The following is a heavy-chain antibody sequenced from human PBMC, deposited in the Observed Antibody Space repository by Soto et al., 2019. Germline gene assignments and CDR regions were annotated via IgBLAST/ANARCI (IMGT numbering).Heavy chain of an antibody. V-gene: IGHV1-8*01. J-gene: IGHJ5*02. CDR3: ARSNILQWLVRGPNWFVP. Sequence: GASVKVSCKASGYTFTSYDINWVRQATGQGLEWMGWMNPNSGNTGYAQKFQGRVTMTRNTSISTAYMELSSLRSEDTAVYYCARSNILQWLVRGPNWFVPWGQGTLVTVFS. CDR2: MNPNSGNT. D-gene: IGHD6-19*01. CDR1: GYTFTSYD.